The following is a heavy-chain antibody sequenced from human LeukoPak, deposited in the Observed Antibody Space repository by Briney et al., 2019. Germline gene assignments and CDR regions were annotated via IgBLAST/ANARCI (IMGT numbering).Heavy chain of an antibody. Sequence: ASVKVSCKASGYTFTSYYMHWVRQATGQGLEWMGWINPNSGNTGNAQKFQGRVTITRDTSISTAYMELSSLRSDDTAVYYCARVDGSPDYWGQGTLVTVSS. J-gene: IGHJ4*02. D-gene: IGHD2-15*01. CDR2: INPNSGNT. CDR3: ARVDGSPDY. CDR1: GYTFTSYY. V-gene: IGHV1-8*03.